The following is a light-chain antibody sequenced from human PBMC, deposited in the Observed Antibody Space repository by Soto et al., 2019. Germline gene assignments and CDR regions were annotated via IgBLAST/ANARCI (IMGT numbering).Light chain of an antibody. CDR1: QSVSSN. CDR2: GAS. Sequence: EIVMTQSPETLSVSPGARATLSCRASQSVSSNLAWYQQKPGQAPRLLIYGASTRATGIPARFSGSGSGTEFTLTISSLQSEDFAVYYCQQYNNWPRTFGQGTKVDIK. CDR3: QQYNNWPRT. V-gene: IGKV3-15*01. J-gene: IGKJ1*01.